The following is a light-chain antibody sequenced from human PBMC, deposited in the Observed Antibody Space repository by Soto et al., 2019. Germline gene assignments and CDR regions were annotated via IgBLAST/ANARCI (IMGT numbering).Light chain of an antibody. J-gene: IGKJ1*01. Sequence: VMTQSPGTLSLSPGEGATLSCRASQTVDRNYFAWYQQKPGQAPRLLIYGISSRATGIPDRFRGSGSGTDFTLTSSRLEPEDFAVYYCQQYGSSPRTFGQGTKVDIK. CDR3: QQYGSSPRT. CDR2: GIS. CDR1: QTVDRNY. V-gene: IGKV3-20*01.